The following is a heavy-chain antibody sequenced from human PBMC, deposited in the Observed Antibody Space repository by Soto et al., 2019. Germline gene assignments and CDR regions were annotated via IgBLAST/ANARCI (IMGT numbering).Heavy chain of an antibody. D-gene: IGHD6-19*01. J-gene: IGHJ6*02. Sequence: GASVKVSCKASGGTFSSYAISWVRQAPGQGREWMGGIIPIFGTTSYAQKFQGRVTITADTSTSTAYMELSSLRSEDTAVYYCARDKWLFQEPIYPKDAYYYYYGMDVRGQGTTVTVSS. CDR1: GGTFSSYA. CDR3: ARDKWLFQEPIYPKDAYYYYYGMDV. CDR2: IIPIFGTT. V-gene: IGHV1-69*06.